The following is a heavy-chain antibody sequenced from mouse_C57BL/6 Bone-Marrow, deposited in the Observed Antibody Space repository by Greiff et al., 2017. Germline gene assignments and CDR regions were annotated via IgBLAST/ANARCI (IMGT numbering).Heavy chain of an antibody. Sequence: VQLQQSGAELVRPGASVTLSCKASGYTFTDYEMHWVKQTPVHGLEWIGAIDPETGGTAYNQNFKGKAILTEDKSSSTAYMELRSLTSEDSTVYYCTRTVVASHFDNWGQGTTLTVSS. J-gene: IGHJ2*01. V-gene: IGHV1-15*01. CDR3: TRTVVASHFDN. CDR2: IDPETGGT. D-gene: IGHD1-1*01. CDR1: GYTFTDYE.